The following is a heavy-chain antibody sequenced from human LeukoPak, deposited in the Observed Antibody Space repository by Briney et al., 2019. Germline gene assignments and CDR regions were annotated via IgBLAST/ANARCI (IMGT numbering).Heavy chain of an antibody. D-gene: IGHD3-22*01. CDR3: ARGRRYDSGGYKTFGWYFDL. CDR2: VDYSGTA. Sequence: GSLRLSCAASGFTFSDYYMSWIRQPPGKGLEWIGSVDYSGTAYYNPSLKSRVTISVDTSKNQVSLKLNSLTAADTAVYYCARGRRYDSGGYKTFGWYFDLWGRGTLVTVSS. V-gene: IGHV4-38-2*01. CDR1: GFTFSDYY. J-gene: IGHJ2*01.